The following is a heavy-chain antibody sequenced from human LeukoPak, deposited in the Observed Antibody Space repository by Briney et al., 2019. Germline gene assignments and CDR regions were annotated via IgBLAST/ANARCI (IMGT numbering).Heavy chain of an antibody. CDR1: GFTVSSNY. J-gene: IGHJ3*02. Sequence: PGGSLRLSCAASGFTVSSNYMSWVRQAPGKGLECVSVIYSGGSTYYADSVKGRFTISRDNSKNTLYLQMNSLRAEDTAVYYCARDYYDSSGYYFWAFDIWGQGTMVTVSS. CDR2: IYSGGST. D-gene: IGHD3-22*01. V-gene: IGHV3-53*01. CDR3: ARDYYDSSGYYFWAFDI.